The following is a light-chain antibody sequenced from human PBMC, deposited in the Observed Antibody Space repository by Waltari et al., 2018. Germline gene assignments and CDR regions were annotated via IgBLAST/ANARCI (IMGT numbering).Light chain of an antibody. CDR2: LGY. Sequence: DIVMTQSPLSLPVTPGEPASISCRSSQSLLHSNGYNYLDWYLQKPGQSPQVLIYLGYNRASGVTDRFSGSGSGTDFTLKINRVEAEDVGVYYCMQALQTPFTFGQGTKLEIK. CDR3: MQALQTPFT. J-gene: IGKJ2*01. CDR1: QSLLHSNGYNY. V-gene: IGKV2-28*01.